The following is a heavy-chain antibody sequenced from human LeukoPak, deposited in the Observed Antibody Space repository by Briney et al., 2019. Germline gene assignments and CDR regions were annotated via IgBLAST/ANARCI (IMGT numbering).Heavy chain of an antibody. J-gene: IGHJ4*02. V-gene: IGHV4-4*07. D-gene: IGHD2-2*01. Sequence: SEALSLTCTVSGGSINNYYWSWIRQTAGKGLEWIGRIYSSGSTDYNPSLKSRVTMSVDTSKNQFSLKVSSVTAADTAVYYCARDTRLMYYFDFWGQGALVTVSS. CDR2: IYSSGST. CDR3: ARDTRLMYYFDF. CDR1: GGSINNYY.